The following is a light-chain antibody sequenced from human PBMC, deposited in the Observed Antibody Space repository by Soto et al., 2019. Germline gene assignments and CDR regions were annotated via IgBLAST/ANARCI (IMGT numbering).Light chain of an antibody. CDR3: SSYTSSSTLVV. Sequence: QSALTKPASVSGSPGQSITISCTGTSSDVGGYNYVSWYQQHPGKAPKLMIYDVSNRPSGVSNRFSGSKSGNTASLTISGFEAEDEADYYCSSYTSSSTLVVFGGGTQLTVL. CDR1: SSDVGGYNY. CDR2: DVS. V-gene: IGLV2-14*01. J-gene: IGLJ2*01.